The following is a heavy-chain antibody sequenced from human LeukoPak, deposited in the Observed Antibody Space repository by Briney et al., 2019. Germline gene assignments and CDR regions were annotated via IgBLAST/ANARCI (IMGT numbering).Heavy chain of an antibody. CDR2: IIPILGIA. CDR1: GYTFTGYY. D-gene: IGHD3-22*01. CDR3: ARDDDDSSGYYYY. V-gene: IGHV1-69*04. Sequence: SVKVSCTASGYTFTGYYMHWVRQAPGQGLEWMGRIIPILGIANYAQKFQGRVTITADKSTSTAYMELSSLRSEDTAVYYCARDDDDSSGYYYYWGQGTLVTVSS. J-gene: IGHJ4*02.